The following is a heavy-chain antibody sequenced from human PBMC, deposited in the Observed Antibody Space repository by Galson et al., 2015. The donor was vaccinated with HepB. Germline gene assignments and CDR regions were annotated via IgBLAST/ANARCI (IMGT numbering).Heavy chain of an antibody. V-gene: IGHV3-15*07. CDR2: IKSKTDGGTT. CDR3: TTDSLCRAEYCSSTGREVVGY. D-gene: IGHD2-2*01. Sequence: SLRLSCAASGFTFSNAWMNWVRQAPGKGLEWVGRIKSKTDGGTTDYAAPVKGRFTISRDDSKNTLYLQMNSLKTEDTAVYYCTTDSLCRAEYCSSTGREVVGYWGQGTLVTVSS. J-gene: IGHJ4*02. CDR1: GFTFSNAW.